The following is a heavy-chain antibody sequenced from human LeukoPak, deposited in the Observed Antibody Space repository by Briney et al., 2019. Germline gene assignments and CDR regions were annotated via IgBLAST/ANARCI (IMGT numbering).Heavy chain of an antibody. CDR1: GGSISSYY. CDR3: ARGWYSPMVRGKQDGITRFDY. J-gene: IGHJ4*02. CDR2: IYYSGST. Sequence: SETLSLTCTVSGGSISSYYWSWIRQPPGKGLERIGYIYYSGSTNYNPSLKSRVTISVDTSKNQFSLKLSSVTAADTAVYYCARGWYSPMVRGKQDGITRFDYWGQGTLVTVSS. D-gene: IGHD3-10*01. V-gene: IGHV4-59*01.